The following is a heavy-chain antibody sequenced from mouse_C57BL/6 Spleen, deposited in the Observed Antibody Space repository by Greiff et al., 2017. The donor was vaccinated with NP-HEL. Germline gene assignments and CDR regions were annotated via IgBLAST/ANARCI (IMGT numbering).Heavy chain of an antibody. D-gene: IGHD2-1*01. CDR3: ARFYYDYYAMDY. Sequence: VHVKQSGPELVKPGASVKIPCKASGYTFTDYNMDWVKQSHGKSLEWIGDINPNNGGTIYNQKFKGKATLTVDKSSSTAYMELRSLTSEDTAVYYCARFYYDYYAMDYWGQGTSVTVSS. CDR1: GYTFTDYN. J-gene: IGHJ4*01. CDR2: INPNNGGT. V-gene: IGHV1-18*01.